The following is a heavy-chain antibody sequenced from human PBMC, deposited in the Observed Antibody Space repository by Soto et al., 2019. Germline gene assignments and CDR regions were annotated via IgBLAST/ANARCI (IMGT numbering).Heavy chain of an antibody. CDR2: IYYSGST. J-gene: IGHJ4*02. Sequence: QVQLQESGPGLVKPSQTLSLTCTVSGGSISSGGYYWSWIRQHPGKGLEWIGYIYYSGSTYYNPSLKSRVTISVDTSKNQFSLKLSSVTAADTAVYYCARAPAYYYDSSGYYSVDYWGQGTLVTVSS. CDR1: GGSISSGGYY. CDR3: ARAPAYYYDSSGYYSVDY. V-gene: IGHV4-31*03. D-gene: IGHD3-22*01.